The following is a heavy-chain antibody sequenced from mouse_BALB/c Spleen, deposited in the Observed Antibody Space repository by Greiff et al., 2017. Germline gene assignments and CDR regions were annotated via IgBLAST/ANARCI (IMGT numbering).Heavy chain of an antibody. Sequence: VQLQQSGAELVRPGASVTLSCKASGYTFTDYEMHWVKQTPVHGLEWIGAIDPETGGTAYNLKFKGKATLTADKSSSTAYMELRSLTSEDSAVYYCTRGGATDYWGQGTTLTVSS. CDR2: IDPETGGT. J-gene: IGHJ2*01. V-gene: IGHV1-15*01. CDR1: GYTFTDYE. CDR3: TRGGATDY. D-gene: IGHD6-1*01.